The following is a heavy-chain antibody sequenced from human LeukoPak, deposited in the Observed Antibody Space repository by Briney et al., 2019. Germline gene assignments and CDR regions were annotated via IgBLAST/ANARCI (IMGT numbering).Heavy chain of an antibody. CDR3: ARRWGSGTYYSNYYGMDV. Sequence: SETLSLTCTVSGDSISSYYWSWIRQPPGKGLEWIGYIYYSGSTNYNPSLKSRVTISLDTSKNQFSLKLSSVTAADTAVYYCARRWGSGTYYSNYYGMDVWGQGTTVTVSS. V-gene: IGHV4-59*08. CDR1: GDSISSYY. CDR2: IYYSGST. D-gene: IGHD1-26*01. J-gene: IGHJ6*02.